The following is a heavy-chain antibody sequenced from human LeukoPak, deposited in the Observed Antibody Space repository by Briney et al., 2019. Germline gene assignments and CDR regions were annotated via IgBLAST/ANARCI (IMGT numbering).Heavy chain of an antibody. CDR3: ARGISDSRGQNWFDP. D-gene: IGHD3-22*01. CDR2: IYYSGST. Sequence: SETLSLTCTVSGGSITRSSYYWGWIRQPPGKGLEWIGSIYYSGSTQYKSSLKSRVTILVDTSKNQFSLKLSSVTAADTAVYYCARGISDSRGQNWFDPWGQGTLVTVSS. J-gene: IGHJ5*02. V-gene: IGHV4-39*07. CDR1: GGSITRSSYY.